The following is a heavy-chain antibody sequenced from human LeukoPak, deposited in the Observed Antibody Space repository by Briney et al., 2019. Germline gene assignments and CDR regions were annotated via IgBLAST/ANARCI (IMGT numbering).Heavy chain of an antibody. J-gene: IGHJ4*02. V-gene: IGHV4-34*01. CDR3: ATNAYCGGDCYSNYFDY. CDR1: GGSFSGYY. CDR2: INHSGST. Sequence: SETLSLTCAVYGGSFSGYYWSWIRQPPGKGLEWVWEINHSGSTNYNPSLKSPVTITSGSSKTQFSLKLSSVTAADTAVYYCATNAYCGGDCYSNYFDYWGQGTLVTVSS. D-gene: IGHD2-21*02.